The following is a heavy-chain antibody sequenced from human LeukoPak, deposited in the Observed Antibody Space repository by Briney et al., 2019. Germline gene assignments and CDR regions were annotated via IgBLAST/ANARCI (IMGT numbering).Heavy chain of an antibody. V-gene: IGHV3-73*01. CDR1: GFTFSGSA. CDR3: ATVLRYFDWPRAPKTHDAFDI. CDR2: IRGNPTSYAT. D-gene: IGHD3-9*01. J-gene: IGHJ3*02. Sequence: GGSLRLSCAASGFTFSGSAMHWVRQASGKGLEWVGRIRGNPTSYATTYAASVKGRFTISRDESNNTAYLHMNSLRTEDTAVYYCATVLRYFDWPRAPKTHDAFDIWGQGTMVTVSS.